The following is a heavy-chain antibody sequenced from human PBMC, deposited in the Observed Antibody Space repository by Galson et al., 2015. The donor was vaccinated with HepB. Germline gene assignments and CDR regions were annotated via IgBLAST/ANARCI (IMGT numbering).Heavy chain of an antibody. D-gene: IGHD3-10*01. J-gene: IGHJ3*02. Sequence: SLRLSCAASGFTFSNFTMHWVRQAPGKGLEWVSAIWHDGSNIQYGESVKGRFTISRDNSKSALNLQVESLRVEDTAVYYCARGELRTAVRACDIWGQGTMVIGSS. V-gene: IGHV3-33*01. CDR2: IWHDGSNI. CDR3: ARGELRTAVRACDI. CDR1: GFTFSNFT.